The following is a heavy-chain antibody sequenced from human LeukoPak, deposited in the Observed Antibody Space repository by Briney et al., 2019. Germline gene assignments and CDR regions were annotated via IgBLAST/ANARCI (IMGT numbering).Heavy chain of an antibody. Sequence: SETLSLTCTVSGGSISSGSYYWSWIRQPAGKGLEWIGRIYTSGSTNYNPSLKSRFTISVDTSKNQFSLKLSSVTAADTAVYYCARHRVVVVAATDWGLDSRGQGTLVTVSS. CDR2: IYTSGST. CDR1: GGSISSGSYY. D-gene: IGHD2-15*01. V-gene: IGHV4-61*02. CDR3: ARHRVVVVAATDWGLDS. J-gene: IGHJ4*02.